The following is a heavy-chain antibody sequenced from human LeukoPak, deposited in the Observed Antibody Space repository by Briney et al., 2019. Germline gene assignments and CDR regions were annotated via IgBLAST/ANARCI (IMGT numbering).Heavy chain of an antibody. D-gene: IGHD3-22*01. Sequence: SETLSLTCTVSGCSISSYYWGWVRQPAGKGLERIERIYTCGNTNYNPYLKSRVTMSVDTSKNQFSMKLSSVTAADTAVYYCARDRPPRYYDSSGYYDGAFDIWGQGTMVTVSS. CDR3: ARDRPPRYYDSSGYYDGAFDI. V-gene: IGHV4-4*07. CDR1: GCSISSYY. CDR2: IYTCGNT. J-gene: IGHJ3*02.